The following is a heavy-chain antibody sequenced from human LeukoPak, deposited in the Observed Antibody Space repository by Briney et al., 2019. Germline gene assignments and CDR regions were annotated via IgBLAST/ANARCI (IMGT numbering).Heavy chain of an antibody. CDR1: GGSISSSSYY. V-gene: IGHV4-39*01. Sequence: PSETLSLTCTVSGGSISSSSYYWGWIRQPPGKGLEWIGNIYYSGSTYYNPSLKSQVTISVDTSKNQFSLKLNSVTAADTAVYYCARYYDILTGSPMGYWGQGTLVTVSS. D-gene: IGHD3-9*01. J-gene: IGHJ4*02. CDR3: ARYYDILTGSPMGY. CDR2: IYYSGST.